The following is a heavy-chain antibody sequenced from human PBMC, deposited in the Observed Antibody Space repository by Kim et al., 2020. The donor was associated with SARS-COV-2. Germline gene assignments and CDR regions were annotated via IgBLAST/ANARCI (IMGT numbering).Heavy chain of an antibody. CDR3: ARVNPFDY. CDR1: GFTFSSYA. V-gene: IGHV3-30*04. CDR2: ISYDGSNK. Sequence: GGSLRLSCAASGFTFSSYAMHWVRQAPGKGLEWVAVISYDGSNKYYADSVKGRFTISRDNSKNTLYLQMNSLRAEDTAVYYCARVNPFDYWAQGTLVTVS. J-gene: IGHJ4*02.